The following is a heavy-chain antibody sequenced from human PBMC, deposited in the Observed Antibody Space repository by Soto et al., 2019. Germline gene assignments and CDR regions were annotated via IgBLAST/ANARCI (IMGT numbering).Heavy chain of an antibody. CDR2: IYPGDSDT. CDR3: AKPTTYYYGSGKYYYYGMDF. D-gene: IGHD3-10*01. V-gene: IGHV5-51*01. CDR1: GYSFTSYW. Sequence: GESLKISCKGSGYSFTSYWIGWVRQMPGKGLEWMGIIYPGDSDTRYSPSFQGQVTISADKSISTAYLQWSSLKASDTAMYYCAKPTTYYYGSGKYYYYGMDFWGQGTSVTVSS. J-gene: IGHJ6*02.